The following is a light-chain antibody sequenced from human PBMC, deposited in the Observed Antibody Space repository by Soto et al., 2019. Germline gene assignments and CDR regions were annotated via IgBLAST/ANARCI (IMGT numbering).Light chain of an antibody. V-gene: IGLV2-23*02. CDR3: CSYAGSSTYV. J-gene: IGLJ1*01. CDR1: SSDVGSYDL. CDR2: EVT. Sequence: QSALTQPASASGSPGQSITISCTGTSSDVGSYDLVSWYQHHPGKAPKVMIYEVTKRPSGVSNRFSGSKSGNTASLTISGLQTEYEADYYCCSYAGSSTYVFGTGTKVTVL.